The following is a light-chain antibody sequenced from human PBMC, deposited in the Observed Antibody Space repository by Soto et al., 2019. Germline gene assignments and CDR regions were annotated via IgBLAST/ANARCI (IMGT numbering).Light chain of an antibody. Sequence: QPASVSGSPGQSITISCTGTSRDVGSYNYVSWYQQRPGKAPRLMIYDVSDRPSGISIRFSGSKSGNTASLTISGLQAEDEADYFCSSYTSSSTVVFGGGTKLTVL. J-gene: IGLJ3*02. CDR1: SRDVGSYNY. CDR3: SSYTSSSTVV. V-gene: IGLV2-14*01. CDR2: DVS.